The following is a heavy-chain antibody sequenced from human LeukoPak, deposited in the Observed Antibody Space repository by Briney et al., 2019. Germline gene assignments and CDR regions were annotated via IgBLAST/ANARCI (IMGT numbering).Heavy chain of an antibody. V-gene: IGHV3-23*01. CDR2: ISGSGGST. CDR3: AKDRTGSYGY. J-gene: IGHJ4*02. D-gene: IGHD5-18*01. Sequence: PGGSLRLSCAASGFTFSSYAMSWVRQTPGKGLEWVSAISGSGGSTYYADSVKGRFTISRDNSKNTLYLQVNSLRAEDTAVYYCAKDRTGSYGYWGQGTLVTVSS. CDR1: GFTFSSYA.